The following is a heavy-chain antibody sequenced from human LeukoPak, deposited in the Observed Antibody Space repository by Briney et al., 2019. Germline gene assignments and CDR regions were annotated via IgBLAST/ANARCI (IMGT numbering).Heavy chain of an antibody. CDR1: GFTFSSYV. CDR3: ARGEGYSYGCSDY. CDR2: ISYDGSNK. D-gene: IGHD5-18*01. J-gene: IGHJ4*02. V-gene: IGHV3-30*04. Sequence: GGSLRLSCAASGFTFSSYVMHWVRQAPGKGLEWVALISYDGSNKYYADSIKGRFTISRDNSKNTLYLQMNSLRVEDTAVYYCARGEGYSYGCSDYWGQGTLVTVSS.